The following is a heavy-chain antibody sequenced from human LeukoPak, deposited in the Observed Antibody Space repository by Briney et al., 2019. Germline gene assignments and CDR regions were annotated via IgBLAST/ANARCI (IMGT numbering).Heavy chain of an antibody. V-gene: IGHV3-9*01. CDR2: ISWNSDNI. D-gene: IGHD4-17*01. CDR3: VKDKDGYYYYMDV. CDR1: GFTFEDYA. J-gene: IGHJ6*03. Sequence: PGGSLRLSCAASGFTFEDYAMHWVRQAPGRGLEWVSGISWNSDNIDYADSVKGRFTISRDNANNSLYLQMTSLRPEDTALYYCVKDKDGYYYYMDVWGKGSSVTISS.